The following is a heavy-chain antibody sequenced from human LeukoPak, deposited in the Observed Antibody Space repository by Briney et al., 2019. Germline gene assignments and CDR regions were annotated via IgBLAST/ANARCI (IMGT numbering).Heavy chain of an antibody. CDR2: ISGSGDSA. CDR1: GFTFSSYS. J-gene: IGHJ4*02. D-gene: IGHD2-2*02. Sequence: GGSLRLSCAASGFTFSSYSMNWVRQAPGKGLEWVSVISGSGDSAYYADSVKGRFTISRDNSKNTLYLQMNSLRAEDTAVYYCAKCVVPATIGRGSDYWGQGTLVTVSS. CDR3: AKCVVPATIGRGSDY. V-gene: IGHV3-23*01.